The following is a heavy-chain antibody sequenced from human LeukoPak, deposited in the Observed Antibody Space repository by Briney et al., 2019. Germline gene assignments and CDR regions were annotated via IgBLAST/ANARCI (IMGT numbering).Heavy chain of an antibody. D-gene: IGHD3-3*01. Sequence: GGSLRLSCAASGFTFSSYWMHWVRQAPGKGLVWVSHVNSDGRSTNYADSVKGRFTISRDNAKNTLYLQMNSLTAEDTAVYYSARGYDFWRKDIWGQGTMVTVSS. V-gene: IGHV3-74*01. CDR2: VNSDGRST. CDR3: ARGYDFWRKDI. J-gene: IGHJ3*02. CDR1: GFTFSSYW.